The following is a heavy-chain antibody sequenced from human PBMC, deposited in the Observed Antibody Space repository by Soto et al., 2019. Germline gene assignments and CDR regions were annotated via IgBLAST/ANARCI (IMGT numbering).Heavy chain of an antibody. CDR2: ISYSGTT. Sequence: QVQLQESGPGLVKPSQTLSLTCTVSGGSISSGNYYWSWIRQPPGKGLEWIGFISYSGTTQYSASLRSRVSISVDTSQQQFSLDLSSVTAADTAVYYCATMGTPVTGLYYFDYCGQGTLVTVSS. J-gene: IGHJ4*02. CDR1: GGSISSGNYY. D-gene: IGHD4-17*01. CDR3: ATMGTPVTGLYYFDY. V-gene: IGHV4-30-4*01.